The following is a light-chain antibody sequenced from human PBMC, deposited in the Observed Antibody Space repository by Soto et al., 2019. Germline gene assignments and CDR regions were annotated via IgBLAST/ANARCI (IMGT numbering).Light chain of an antibody. V-gene: IGLV2-14*01. CDR3: SSCTTTGSTTVV. CDR2: GVS. J-gene: IGLJ2*01. Sequence: QSALTQPASVSGSPGQSITISCTGTSRDVGGYNFVSWYQQNPGKAPKLIIYGVSYRPSGVSSRFSGSKSGNTASPTVSGLLAEDEADYYCSSCTTTGSTTVVFGGGTKLTVL. CDR1: SRDVGGYNF.